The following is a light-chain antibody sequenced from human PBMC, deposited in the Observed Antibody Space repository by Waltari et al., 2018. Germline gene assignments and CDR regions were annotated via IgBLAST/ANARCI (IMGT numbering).Light chain of an antibody. Sequence: EIVMTQSPATLSVSPGERATLSCRASQSVSSNLAWYQQKPGQAPRLLIYGASTRATSIPARFIGSGSGTEFTLTISSLQSEDFAVYYCQQYNNWPPGITFGQGTRLEIK. CDR1: QSVSSN. V-gene: IGKV3-15*01. J-gene: IGKJ5*01. CDR2: GAS. CDR3: QQYNNWPPGIT.